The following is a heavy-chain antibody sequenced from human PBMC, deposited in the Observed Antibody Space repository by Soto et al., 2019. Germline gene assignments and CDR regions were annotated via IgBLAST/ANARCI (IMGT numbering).Heavy chain of an antibody. V-gene: IGHV3-33*01. Sequence: QVQLVESGGGVVQPGRSLRLSCAASGFTFSSYGMHWVRQAPGKGLEWVAVIWYDGSNKYYADSVKGRFTISRDNSKDTLSLRVNSLRAEDTAVYYCARDRVRRTALTHYYYYYGMDFWGQETTVSVSS. CDR1: GFTFSSYG. CDR3: ARDRVRRTALTHYYYYYGMDF. J-gene: IGHJ6*02. CDR2: IWYDGSNK. D-gene: IGHD1-1*01.